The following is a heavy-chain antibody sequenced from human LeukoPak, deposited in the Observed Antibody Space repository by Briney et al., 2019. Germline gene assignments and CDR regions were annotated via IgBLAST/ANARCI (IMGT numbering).Heavy chain of an antibody. Sequence: GGSLRLSCAASGFTFSSYAMSWVRQAPGKGLEWVSAISGSGGSTYYADSVKGRFTISRDNAKNTLYLQMNSLRAEDTAVYYCARASSRSYYDILTGSLKIGPWGQGTLVTVSS. CDR3: ARASSRSYYDILTGSLKIGP. J-gene: IGHJ5*02. D-gene: IGHD3-9*01. CDR2: ISGSGGST. CDR1: GFTFSSYA. V-gene: IGHV3-23*01.